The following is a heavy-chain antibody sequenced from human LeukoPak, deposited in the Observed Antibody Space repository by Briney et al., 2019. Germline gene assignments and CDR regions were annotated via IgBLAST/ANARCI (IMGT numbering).Heavy chain of an antibody. J-gene: IGHJ4*02. CDR3: ARESRYGDYVDY. CDR1: GFTVSSNY. CDR2: IYSGGST. V-gene: IGHV3-66*01. D-gene: IGHD4-17*01. Sequence: GGSLRLSCAASGFTVSSNYMSWVRQAPGKGLEWVSVIYSGGSTYYADSVKGRFTISRDNSKNTLYLQMNSLRAEDTAVYYCARESRYGDYVDYWGQGTLVTVSS.